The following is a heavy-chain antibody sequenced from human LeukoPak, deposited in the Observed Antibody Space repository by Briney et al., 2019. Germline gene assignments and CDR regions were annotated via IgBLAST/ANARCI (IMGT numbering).Heavy chain of an antibody. CDR1: GGSISSSSYY. CDR2: IYYSGST. CDR3: ASGIAAPPPSYYYYYMDV. D-gene: IGHD6-6*01. J-gene: IGHJ6*03. Sequence: PSETLSLTCTVSGGSISSSSYYWGWIRQPPGKGLEWIGSIYYSGSTYYNPSLRSRVTISVDTSKNQFSLKLSPVTAADTAVYYCASGIAAPPPSYYYYYMDVWGKGTTVTVSS. V-gene: IGHV4-39*07.